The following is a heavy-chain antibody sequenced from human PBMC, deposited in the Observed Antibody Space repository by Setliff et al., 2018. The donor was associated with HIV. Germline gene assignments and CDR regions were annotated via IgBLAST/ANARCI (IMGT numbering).Heavy chain of an antibody. CDR3: AGGDLYGDYAFSY. J-gene: IGHJ4*02. CDR2: TYYTGST. D-gene: IGHD4-17*01. V-gene: IGHV4-59*11. CDR1: GGSINSHH. Sequence: SETLSLTCTVSGGSINSHHWNWIRQPPGKELEWIGSTYYTGSTAYNPSLKSRVTISLDTSKNQFSLKLSSVTAADTAVYYCAGGDLYGDYAFSYWGQGTLVTVSS.